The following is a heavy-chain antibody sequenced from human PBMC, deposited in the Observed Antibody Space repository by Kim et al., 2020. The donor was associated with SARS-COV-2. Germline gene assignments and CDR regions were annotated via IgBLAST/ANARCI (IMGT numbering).Heavy chain of an antibody. CDR3: AKEKRAKYYNWNDAIYYYYGMDV. CDR2: IWYDGSNK. D-gene: IGHD1-20*01. Sequence: GGSLRLSCAASGFTFSSYGMHWVRQAPGKGLEWVAVIWYDGSNKYYADSVKGRFTISRDNSKNTLYLQMNSLRAEDTAVYYCAKEKRAKYYNWNDAIYYYYGMDVWGQGTTGTVSS. V-gene: IGHV3-33*06. J-gene: IGHJ6*02. CDR1: GFTFSSYG.